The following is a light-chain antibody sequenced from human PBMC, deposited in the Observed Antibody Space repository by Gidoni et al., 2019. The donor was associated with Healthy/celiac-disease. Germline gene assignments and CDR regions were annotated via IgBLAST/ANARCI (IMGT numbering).Light chain of an antibody. CDR1: NIGSKS. CDR2: DDS. Sequence: SYVLTQPPSVSVAPGKTARITCRGNNIGSKSVHWYQHKPCQAPVLVVYDDSDRPSGIPERFSGSNSGNTATLTISRVEAGDEADYYCQVWDSSSDHPNWVFGGGTRLTVL. J-gene: IGLJ3*02. CDR3: QVWDSSSDHPNWV. V-gene: IGLV3-21*03.